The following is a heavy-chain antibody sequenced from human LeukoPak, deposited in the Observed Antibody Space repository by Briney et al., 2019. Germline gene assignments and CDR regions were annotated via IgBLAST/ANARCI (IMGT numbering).Heavy chain of an antibody. V-gene: IGHV3-23*01. Sequence: GGSLRLSCVASGFTFSSFAMSWVRQAPGKGLEWVSAISQTSTATYYGDSVKGRSSISRDDSKNTVYLQINSLRADDTAIYYCAKESPYTSPRNYYFDYWGQGTLVTVSS. J-gene: IGHJ4*02. D-gene: IGHD1-14*01. CDR1: GFTFSSFA. CDR2: ISQTSTAT. CDR3: AKESPYTSPRNYYFDY.